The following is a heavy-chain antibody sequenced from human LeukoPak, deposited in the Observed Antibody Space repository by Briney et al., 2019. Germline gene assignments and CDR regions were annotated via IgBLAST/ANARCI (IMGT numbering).Heavy chain of an antibody. J-gene: IGHJ6*03. CDR1: GGSISSGDYY. D-gene: IGHD6-6*01. CDR3: ARVGGAAPYYYYYYMDV. V-gene: IGHV4-30-4*08. CDR2: IYYSGST. Sequence: SETLSLTCTVSGGSISSGDYYWSWIRQPPGKGLEWIGYIYYSGSTYYNPSLKSRVTISVDTSKNQFSLKLSSVTAADTAVYYCARVGGAAPYYYYYYMDVWGKGTTVTVS.